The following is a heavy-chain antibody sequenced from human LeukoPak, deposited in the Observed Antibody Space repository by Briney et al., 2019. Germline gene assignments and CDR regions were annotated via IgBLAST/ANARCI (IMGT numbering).Heavy chain of an antibody. J-gene: IGHJ3*02. CDR1: GGTFSSYA. V-gene: IGHV1-69*13. Sequence: SVKVSCKASGGTFSSYAISWVRQAPGQGLDWMGGIIPIFGTANYAQKFQGRVTITADESTSTAYMELSSLRSEDTAVYYCARDHTMIVVADAFDIWGQGTMVTVSS. CDR2: IIPIFGTA. D-gene: IGHD3-22*01. CDR3: ARDHTMIVVADAFDI.